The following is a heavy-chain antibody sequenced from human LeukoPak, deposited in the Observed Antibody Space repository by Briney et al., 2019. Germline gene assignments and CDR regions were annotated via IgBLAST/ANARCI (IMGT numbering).Heavy chain of an antibody. V-gene: IGHV4-39*07. CDR1: GGSISSSSYY. CDR3: ARGGEWFGELWFDY. J-gene: IGHJ5*01. CDR2: IYYSGTT. Sequence: PSETLSLTCTISGGSISSSSYYWGWIRQPPGKGLEWIGSIYYSGTTNYNPSLKSRVTISVDTSKNQFSLKLSSVTAADTAVYYCARGGEWFGELWFDYWGQGTLVTVSS. D-gene: IGHD3-10*01.